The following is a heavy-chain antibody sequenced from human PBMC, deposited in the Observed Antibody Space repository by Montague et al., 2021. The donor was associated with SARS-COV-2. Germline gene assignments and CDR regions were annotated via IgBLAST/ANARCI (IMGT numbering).Heavy chain of an antibody. Sequence: SETLSLTCTVSGGSISSFYWSWFRQPPGKGLEWIGYISDSGSANYNPSLTSRVTMSVDTSKNQFSLKVNSVTAADMAAYYCARHYSATLPAVYWGQGTLVTVSS. D-gene: IGHD2-15*01. CDR3: ARHYSATLPAVY. CDR1: GGSISSFY. V-gene: IGHV4-59*08. CDR2: ISDSGSA. J-gene: IGHJ4*02.